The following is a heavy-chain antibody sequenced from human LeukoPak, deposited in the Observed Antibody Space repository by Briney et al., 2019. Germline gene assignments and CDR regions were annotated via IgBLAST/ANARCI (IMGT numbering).Heavy chain of an antibody. CDR1: GGSFSDYY. Sequence: PSETLSLTCAVYGGSFSDYYWNWIRQPPGKGLEWIGEINHSGSTNYNPSLKSRVTISVDTSKNQFSLKLSSVTAADTAVYYCATTSNYYDSSGYYTGFDYWGQGTLVTVSS. CDR2: INHSGST. J-gene: IGHJ4*02. V-gene: IGHV4-34*01. D-gene: IGHD3-22*01. CDR3: ATTSNYYDSSGYYTGFDY.